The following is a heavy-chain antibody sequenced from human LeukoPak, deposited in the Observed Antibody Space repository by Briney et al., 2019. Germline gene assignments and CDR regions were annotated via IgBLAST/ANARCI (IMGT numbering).Heavy chain of an antibody. CDR1: GFTFSTFW. J-gene: IGHJ4*02. D-gene: IGHD1-26*01. CDR3: ARGFTSGSYSY. Sequence: GGSLRLSCATSGFTFSTFWMHWVRQAPGKGLVWVSRINHDGSSTNYADSVKGRFTISRDNAKNSLYLQMNSLRAEDTALYYCARGFTSGSYSYWGQGTLVTVSS. CDR2: INHDGSST. V-gene: IGHV3-74*01.